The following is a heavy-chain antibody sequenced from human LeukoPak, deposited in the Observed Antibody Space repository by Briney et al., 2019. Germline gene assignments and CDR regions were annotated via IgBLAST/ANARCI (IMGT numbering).Heavy chain of an antibody. Sequence: SQTLSLTCTVSGGSISSGSYYWSWIRQPAGKGLEWIGRIYTSGSTNYNPSLKSRATISVDTSKNQFSLKLSSVTAADTAVYYCAREGWLQSFDYWGQGTLVTVSS. CDR2: IYTSGST. CDR3: AREGWLQSFDY. D-gene: IGHD5-24*01. V-gene: IGHV4-61*02. CDR1: GGSISSGSYY. J-gene: IGHJ4*02.